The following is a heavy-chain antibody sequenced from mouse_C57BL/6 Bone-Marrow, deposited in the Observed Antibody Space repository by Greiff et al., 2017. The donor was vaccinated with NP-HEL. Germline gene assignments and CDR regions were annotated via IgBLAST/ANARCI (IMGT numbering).Heavy chain of an antibody. J-gene: IGHJ3*01. CDR1: GYTFTSYW. CDR2: INPSSGYT. Sequence: QVQLQQSGAELAKPGASVKLSCKASGYTFTSYWMHWVKQRPGQGLEWIGYINPSSGYTKYNQKFKDKATLTAAKSSSTAYMQLSSLTYEDSAVYYCARVHGRGFAYWGQGTLVTVSA. CDR3: ARVHGRGFAY. D-gene: IGHD1-1*02. V-gene: IGHV1-7*01.